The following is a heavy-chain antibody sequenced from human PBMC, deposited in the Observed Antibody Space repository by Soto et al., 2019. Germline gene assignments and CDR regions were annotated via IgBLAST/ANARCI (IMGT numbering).Heavy chain of an antibody. V-gene: IGHV4-38-2*01. J-gene: IGHJ3*01. CDR1: GFFISSGNY. D-gene: IGHD2-15*01. Sequence: PSETLSLTCAVSGFFISSGNYWGCIRKPPGKGLEWIGSIFHGGNTYYNPSLKSRVTISVDMSKNQFSLKLNSVTAADTAVYYCARARWYDAFDVWGQGTVVTVSS. CDR2: IFHGGNT. CDR3: ARARWYDAFDV.